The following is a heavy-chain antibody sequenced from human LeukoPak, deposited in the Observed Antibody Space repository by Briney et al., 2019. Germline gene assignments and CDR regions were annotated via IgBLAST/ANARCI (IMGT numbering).Heavy chain of an antibody. D-gene: IGHD3-22*01. CDR1: GGSFSGYY. Sequence: SETLSLTCAVYGGSFSGYYWSWIRQPPGKGLEWIGEINHSGSTNYNPSLKSRVTTSVDTSKNQFSLKLSSVTAADTAVYYCASTDYYDSSGYYTWGQGTLVTVSS. CDR3: ASTDYYDSSGYYT. V-gene: IGHV4-34*01. J-gene: IGHJ5*02. CDR2: INHSGST.